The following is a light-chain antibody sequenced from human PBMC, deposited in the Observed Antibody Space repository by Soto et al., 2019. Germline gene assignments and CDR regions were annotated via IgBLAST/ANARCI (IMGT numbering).Light chain of an antibody. CDR2: EVT. J-gene: IGLJ3*02. V-gene: IGLV2-23*02. CDR1: ISDIGSDRF. Sequence: QSVLTQPASVSGSPGQSIIISCTGTISDIGSDRFVSWYQQSPGKVPKLLIYEVTKRPSGVSDRFSGSKSGNTASLTISGLQAEDEAHYYCCSFASGHVFLFAGGTKVTVL. CDR3: CSFASGHVFL.